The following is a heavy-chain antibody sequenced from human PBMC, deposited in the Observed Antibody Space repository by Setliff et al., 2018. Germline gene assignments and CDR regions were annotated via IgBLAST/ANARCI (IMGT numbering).Heavy chain of an antibody. CDR3: ARGRGYSYGSTFHYYYGMDV. D-gene: IGHD5-18*01. CDR1: GGSISSGSYY. Sequence: SETLSLTCTVSGGSISSGSYYWSWIRQPAGKGLEWIGRIYTSGSTNYNPSLKSRVTISVDTSKNQFSLKLSSVTAADTAVYYCARGRGYSYGSTFHYYYGMDVWGQGTTGTVS. CDR2: IYTSGST. V-gene: IGHV4-61*02. J-gene: IGHJ6*02.